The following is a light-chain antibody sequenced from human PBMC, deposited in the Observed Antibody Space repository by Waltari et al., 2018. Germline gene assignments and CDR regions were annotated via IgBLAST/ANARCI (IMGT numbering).Light chain of an antibody. CDR3: QQRSNWPLT. J-gene: IGKJ4*01. CDR2: DAF. Sequence: EIVLTQSPATLSLSPGERATLSCRASQSVSNYLAWYQQKPGQAPRLLIYDAFNRATGIPARFSASGSKTDFTLTITSLEPEDFAVYYCQQRSNWPLTFGGGTKVEIK. CDR1: QSVSNY. V-gene: IGKV3-11*01.